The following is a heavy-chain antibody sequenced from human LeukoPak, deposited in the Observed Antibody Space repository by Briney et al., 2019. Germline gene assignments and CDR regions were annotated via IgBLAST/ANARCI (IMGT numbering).Heavy chain of an antibody. Sequence: GGSLRLSCAPSGLTFSSYWMHWVRHAPGKGLVWVSRINSDGSTTTYADSVKGRFTISRDNAKNTLYLQMNSLIAEDTAVYYCARGYSGSYRVDYWGQGTLVTVSS. D-gene: IGHD1-26*01. J-gene: IGHJ4*02. CDR1: GLTFSSYW. V-gene: IGHV3-74*01. CDR3: ARGYSGSYRVDY. CDR2: INSDGSTT.